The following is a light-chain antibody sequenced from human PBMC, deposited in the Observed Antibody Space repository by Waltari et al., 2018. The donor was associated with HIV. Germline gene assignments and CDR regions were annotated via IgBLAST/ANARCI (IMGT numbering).Light chain of an antibody. V-gene: IGKV3-20*01. J-gene: IGKJ5*01. CDR2: GVS. CDR3: QQHPIT. CDR1: QSVSRDY. Sequence: DIVLTQSPGTLSLSTGARATLSCRASQSVSRDYLAWYQQKPGQAPRLLIYGVSSRATGIPDRFSGSGSGTEFTLTISRLEPEDFAVYYCQQHPITFGQGTRLEIK.